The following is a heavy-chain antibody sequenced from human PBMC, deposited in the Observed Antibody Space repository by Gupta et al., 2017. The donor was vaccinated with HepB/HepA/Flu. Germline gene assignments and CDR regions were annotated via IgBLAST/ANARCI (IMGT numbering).Heavy chain of an antibody. Sequence: QVQLVQSGAEVKKPGASVKVSCKASGYTFTSYDINWVRQATGQGLEWMGWMNPNSGNTGYAQKFQGRVTMTRNTSISTAYMELSSLRSEDTAVYYCARGAAPSGYPADAFDIWGQGTMVTVSS. CDR3: ARGAAPSGYPADAFDI. V-gene: IGHV1-8*01. D-gene: IGHD3-22*01. J-gene: IGHJ3*02. CDR2: MNPNSGNT. CDR1: GYTFTSYD.